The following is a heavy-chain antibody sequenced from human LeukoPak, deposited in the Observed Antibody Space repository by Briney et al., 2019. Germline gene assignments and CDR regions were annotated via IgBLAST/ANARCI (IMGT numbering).Heavy chain of an antibody. Sequence: SETLSLTCAVYGGSFSGYYWSWIRQPPGKGLEWIGEINHSGSTNYNPSLKSRVTISVDTSKNQFSLKLSSVTAADTAVYYCARVSGRDIVVVPAAVHFDYWGQGTLVTVSS. D-gene: IGHD2-2*01. CDR1: GGSFSGYY. CDR3: ARVSGRDIVVVPAAVHFDY. J-gene: IGHJ4*02. V-gene: IGHV4-34*01. CDR2: INHSGST.